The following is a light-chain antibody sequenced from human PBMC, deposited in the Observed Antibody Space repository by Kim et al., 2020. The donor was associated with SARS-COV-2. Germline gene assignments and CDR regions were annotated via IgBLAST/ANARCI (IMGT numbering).Light chain of an antibody. Sequence: PGERATLSCRASQNVNSYLAWYQQKPGQAPSLLMYDASNRATGIPARFSGSGSGTDFTLTTSSLEPDDFAVYYCQQRRNWPLTFGGGTKVEI. J-gene: IGKJ4*01. CDR1: QNVNSY. CDR3: QQRRNWPLT. V-gene: IGKV3-11*01. CDR2: DAS.